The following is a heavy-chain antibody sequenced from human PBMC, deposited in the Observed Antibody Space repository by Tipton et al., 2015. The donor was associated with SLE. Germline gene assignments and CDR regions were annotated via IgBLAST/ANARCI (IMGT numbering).Heavy chain of an antibody. CDR2: IYYSGST. J-gene: IGHJ4*02. V-gene: IGHV4-31*03. D-gene: IGHD3-3*01. CDR3: ARALNFWSGYYLDY. Sequence: LRLSCTVSGGSISSSDYYWTWIRQHPGKGLEWIGYIYYSGSTHYNPSLKSRVTISVDTSKNQFSLKLSSVTAADTAVYYCARALNFWSGYYLDYLGQGTLVIVSS. CDR1: GGSISSSDYY.